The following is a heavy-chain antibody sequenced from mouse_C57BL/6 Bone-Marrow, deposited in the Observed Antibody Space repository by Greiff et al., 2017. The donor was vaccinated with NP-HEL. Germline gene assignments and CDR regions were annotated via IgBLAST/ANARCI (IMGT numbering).Heavy chain of an antibody. V-gene: IGHV1-61*01. CDR3: ARGGYDYAFDY. CDR1: GYTFTSYW. Sequence: VQLQQPGAELVRPGSSVKLSCKASGYTFTSYWMDWVKQRPGQGLEWIGNIYPSDSETHYNQKFKDKATLTVDKSSSTAYMQLSSLTSEDSAVYYGARGGYDYAFDYWGQGTTLTVSS. J-gene: IGHJ2*01. D-gene: IGHD2-4*01. CDR2: IYPSDSET.